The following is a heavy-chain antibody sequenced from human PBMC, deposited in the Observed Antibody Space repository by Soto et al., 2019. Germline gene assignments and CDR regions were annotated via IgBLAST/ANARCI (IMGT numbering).Heavy chain of an antibody. D-gene: IGHD1-1*01. V-gene: IGHV1-8*01. J-gene: IGHJ6*03. Sequence: GASVKVCCKASGYTFTSYDINWVRQATGQGLEWMGWMNPNSGNTGYAQKFQGRVTMTRNTSISTAYMELSSLGSEDTAVYYCARAAAVQLERLGYYYMDVWGKGTTVTVSS. CDR1: GYTFTSYD. CDR2: MNPNSGNT. CDR3: ARAAAVQLERLGYYYMDV.